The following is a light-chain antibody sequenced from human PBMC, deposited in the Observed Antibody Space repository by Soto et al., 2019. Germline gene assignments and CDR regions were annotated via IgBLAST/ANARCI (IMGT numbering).Light chain of an antibody. CDR1: QSISGSY. Sequence: EIVLTQSPGTLSLSPGERATLSCRASQSISGSYLAWYQQKPGHTPRLLIYGASSRATGTPDRFSGSGSGTDFSLTISRLEPEDSGAYYCQNYGDSPYTFGQGTKLEI. J-gene: IGKJ2*01. CDR2: GAS. V-gene: IGKV3-20*01. CDR3: QNYGDSPYT.